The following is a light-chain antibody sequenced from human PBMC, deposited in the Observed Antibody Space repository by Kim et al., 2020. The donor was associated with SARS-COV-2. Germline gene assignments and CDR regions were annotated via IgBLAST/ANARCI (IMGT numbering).Light chain of an antibody. CDR1: SLRSYY. Sequence: SSELTQDPAVSVALGQTVRITCQGDSLRSYYASWYQQKPGQAPVLVIYGKNNRPSGIPDRFSGSSSGNTASLTITGAQAEDEADYYCNSWDSSGNHWVVF. V-gene: IGLV3-19*01. CDR2: GKN. J-gene: IGLJ2*01. CDR3: NSWDSSGNHWVV.